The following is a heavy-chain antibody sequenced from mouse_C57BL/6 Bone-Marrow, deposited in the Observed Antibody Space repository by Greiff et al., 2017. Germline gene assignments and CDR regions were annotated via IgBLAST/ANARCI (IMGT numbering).Heavy chain of an antibody. Sequence: EVQLQQSGAELVRPGASVKLSCTASGFNIKDDYMHWVKQRPEQGLEWIGWIVPENGDTEYASKFQGKATIPADTSSNTASLQLSSLTSEDTAVYYCLYSNFFAYWGQGTLVTVSA. CDR2: IVPENGDT. CDR3: LYSNFFAY. CDR1: GFNIKDDY. V-gene: IGHV14-4*01. J-gene: IGHJ3*01. D-gene: IGHD2-5*01.